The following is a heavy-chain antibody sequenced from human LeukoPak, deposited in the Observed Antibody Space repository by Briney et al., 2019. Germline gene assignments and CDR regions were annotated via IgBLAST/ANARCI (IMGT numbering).Heavy chain of an antibody. CDR3: ARSGSGGLD. CDR2: IGSSSSTI. CDR1: GFTLSLYS. D-gene: IGHD3-16*01. J-gene: IGHJ4*02. Sequence: GGSLRLPCVASGFTLSLYSMNWVRQAPGKGLEWISYIGSSSSTIYYADSVKGRFTISRDNAKNSLYLQMSCLRDEDTAVYYCARSGSGGLDWGQGTLVTVSS. V-gene: IGHV3-48*02.